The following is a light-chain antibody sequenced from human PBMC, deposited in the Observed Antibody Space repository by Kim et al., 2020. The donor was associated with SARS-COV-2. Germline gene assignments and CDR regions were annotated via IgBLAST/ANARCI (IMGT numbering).Light chain of an antibody. CDR3: KAWDSTTAV. V-gene: IGLV3-1*01. Sequence: SYELTQPPSVSVSPGQTASITCSGDKLGDKFSCWYQQKPGQSPVLVMYQDVKRPSGIPGRFAGSKSGNTATLTISGTQTMDEADYYCKAWDSTTAVFGGGTQLTVL. CDR2: QDV. J-gene: IGLJ3*02. CDR1: KLGDKF.